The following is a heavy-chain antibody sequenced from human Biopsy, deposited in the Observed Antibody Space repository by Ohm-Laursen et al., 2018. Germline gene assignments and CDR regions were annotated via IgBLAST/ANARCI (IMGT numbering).Heavy chain of an antibody. V-gene: IGHV1-2*02. CDR3: ASKQDYSSGYPY. J-gene: IGHJ4*02. D-gene: IGHD3-22*01. CDR1: GYWFSRYA. Sequence: SVKVSCKASGYWFSRYAISWVRQAPGQGLEWMGWINPQSGGEHYAQKFKDRVTMTRDTSISTAYMELSSLRSDDTAVYYCASKQDYSSGYPYWGQGTLVTVSS. CDR2: INPQSGGE.